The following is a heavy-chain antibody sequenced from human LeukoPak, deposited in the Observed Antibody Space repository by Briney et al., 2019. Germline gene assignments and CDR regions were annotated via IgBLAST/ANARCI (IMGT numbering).Heavy chain of an antibody. D-gene: IGHD6-25*01. V-gene: IGHV1-69*05. CDR1: GGTFTSYA. Sequence: SVKLSCKASGGTFTSYAISWVRQAPRQGLEWTGEIIPIFGTANYAQKFQGRVTITTDESTSTAYMELSSMRSEDTAVYYCARGISWGARGLVAAYYYYYYMDVWGKGTTVTVSS. CDR2: IIPIFGTA. CDR3: ARGISWGARGLVAAYYYYYYMDV. J-gene: IGHJ6*03.